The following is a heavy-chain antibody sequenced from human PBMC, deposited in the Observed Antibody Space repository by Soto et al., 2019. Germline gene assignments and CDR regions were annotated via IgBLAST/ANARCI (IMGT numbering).Heavy chain of an antibody. V-gene: IGHV3-33*08. J-gene: IGHJ4*02. D-gene: IGHD1-26*01. Sequence: QVHLVESGGGVVQPGGSLRLSCAASAFIFKGHGMHWVRQAPGKGLEWVAIIRFDGSDEHYGDSVEGRFTISRDNSKNMLYLQMNSLRVEDTAVYYCARDGVGATTFFGFLDYWGQGTLVTVSS. CDR2: IRFDGSDE. CDR1: AFIFKGHG. CDR3: ARDGVGATTFFGFLDY.